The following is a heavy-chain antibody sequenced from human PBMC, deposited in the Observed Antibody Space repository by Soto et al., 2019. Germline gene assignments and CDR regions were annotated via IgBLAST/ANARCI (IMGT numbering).Heavy chain of an antibody. D-gene: IGHD7-27*01. CDR2: IYYSGST. J-gene: IGHJ2*01. V-gene: IGHV4-39*01. CDR3: TGDLAGYFDL. Sequence: SETLSLTCTVSGGSISSSSYYWGWIRQPPGKGLEWIGSIYYSGSTYYNPSLKSRVTISVDTSKNQFSLKLSSVTAADTAVYYCTGDLAGYFDLWGRGTLVTVSS. CDR1: GGSISSSSYY.